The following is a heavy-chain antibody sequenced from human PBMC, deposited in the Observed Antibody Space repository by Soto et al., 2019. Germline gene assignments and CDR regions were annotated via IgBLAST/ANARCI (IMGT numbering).Heavy chain of an antibody. CDR2: INGGGDVK. V-gene: IGHV3-48*03. CDR3: ARLSGDGFWKSYSPYNLFES. CDR1: GFAFANYE. Sequence: GESLRLSCAASGFAFANYEMHWVRQAPGKGLDWVAYINGGGDVKYYADSVEGRFTISRDNAKNALFLQMDNLRAEDTAIYYCARLSGDGFWKSYSPYNLFESWGQGALVTVSS. J-gene: IGHJ5*01. D-gene: IGHD3-3*01.